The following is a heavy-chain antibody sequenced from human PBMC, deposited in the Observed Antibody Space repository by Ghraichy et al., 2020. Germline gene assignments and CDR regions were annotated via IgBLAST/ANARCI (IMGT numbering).Heavy chain of an antibody. CDR1: GGSIRSYY. CDR2: VYYNGNT. Sequence: ETLSLICTVSGGSIRSYYWSWIRHPPGKGLEWIGYVYYNGNTDYSPSLKSRATISVDTSKNQFSLRLTSVTAADTAVYYCARRGRGYSLYFYGLDIWGQGTTVTVSS. J-gene: IGHJ6*02. V-gene: IGHV4-59*08. D-gene: IGHD5-18*01. CDR3: ARRGRGYSLYFYGLDI.